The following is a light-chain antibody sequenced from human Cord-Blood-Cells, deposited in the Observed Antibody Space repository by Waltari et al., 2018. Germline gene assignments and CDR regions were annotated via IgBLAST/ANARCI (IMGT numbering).Light chain of an antibody. CDR3: CSYAGSSTFGV. J-gene: IGLJ3*02. CDR2: EGS. Sequence: QSALTQPASVSGPPGQSITISCTGTSSDVGSYNIVSWYQQHPGKAPKLIIYEGSKRPSGGSNRFSGSKSGNTASLTISGLQAEDEADYYCCSYAGSSTFGVFGGGTKLTVL. CDR1: SSDVGSYNI. V-gene: IGLV2-23*03.